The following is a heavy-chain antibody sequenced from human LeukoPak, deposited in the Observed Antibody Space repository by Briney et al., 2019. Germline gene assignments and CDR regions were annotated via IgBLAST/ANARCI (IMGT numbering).Heavy chain of an antibody. CDR2: IIPIFGTA. V-gene: IGHV1-69*13. D-gene: IGHD3-9*01. J-gene: IGHJ4*02. CDR1: GGTFSSYA. Sequence: ASVKVSCKASGGTFSSYAISWVRQAPGQGLEWMGGIIPIFGTANYAQKFQGRVTITADESTSTAYMELSSLRSEDTAVYYCARDDILTGTTPQPYDYWGQGTLVTVSS. CDR3: ARDDILTGTTPQPYDY.